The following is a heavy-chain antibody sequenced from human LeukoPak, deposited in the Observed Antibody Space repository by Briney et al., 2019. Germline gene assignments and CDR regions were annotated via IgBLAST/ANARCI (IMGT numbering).Heavy chain of an antibody. CDR3: ARGIDYDSSGYYRDGPIYYFDY. CDR1: GYTFTSYG. V-gene: IGHV1-18*01. CDR2: ISAYNGNT. J-gene: IGHJ4*02. Sequence: GASVKVSCRASGYTFTSYGISWVRQAPGQGLEWMGWISAYNGNTNYAQKLQGRVTMTTDTSTSTAYMELSSLRSEDTAVYYCARGIDYDSSGYYRDGPIYYFDYWGQGTLVTVSS. D-gene: IGHD3-22*01.